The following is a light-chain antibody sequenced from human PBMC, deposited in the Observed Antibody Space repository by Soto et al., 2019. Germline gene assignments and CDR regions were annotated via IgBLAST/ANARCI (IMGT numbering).Light chain of an antibody. CDR3: CSYVRSTL. CDR2: EGS. Sequence: QSALTQPASVSGSPGQSITISCTAASSDVGNYILVSWYQQHPGKAPKLVIYEGSKRPSGVSDRFSGSKSGNTASLTISGLQPEDEANYYCCSYVRSTLFGGGTKLTVL. J-gene: IGLJ2*01. CDR1: SSDVGNYIL. V-gene: IGLV2-23*01.